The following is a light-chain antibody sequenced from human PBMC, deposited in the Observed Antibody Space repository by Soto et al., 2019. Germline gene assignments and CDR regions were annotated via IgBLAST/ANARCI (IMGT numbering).Light chain of an antibody. V-gene: IGLV1-51*01. CDR3: ATWDRSLTGEV. Sequence: QSVLTQPPSVSAAPGQEVTIYCSGSSSNIGNNYVSWFQQLPGTAPKLLIYDSNKRPSGIPDRFSGSKSGTSATLDITGLQTGDEADYYCATWDRSLTGEVFGGGTKLTVL. CDR2: DSN. J-gene: IGLJ2*01. CDR1: SSNIGNNY.